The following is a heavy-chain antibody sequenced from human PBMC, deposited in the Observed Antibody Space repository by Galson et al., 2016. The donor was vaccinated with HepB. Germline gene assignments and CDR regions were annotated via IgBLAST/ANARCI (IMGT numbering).Heavy chain of an antibody. CDR1: GASISSDY. Sequence: SETLSLTCAVSGASISSDYCSWIRQSPGKGLEWVGYIHYRGTTNYNPSLKSRVTISVDRTKNQFSLKLRSVTAADTAVYYCARQRAEEVGLVTQPGAMDAWGQGTTVTVSS. CDR3: ARQRAEEVGLVTQPGAMDA. V-gene: IGHV4-59*01. J-gene: IGHJ6*02. CDR2: IHYRGTT. D-gene: IGHD3-9*01.